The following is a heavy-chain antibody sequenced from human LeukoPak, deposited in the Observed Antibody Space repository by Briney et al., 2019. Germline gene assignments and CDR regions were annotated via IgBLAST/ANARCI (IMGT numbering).Heavy chain of an antibody. D-gene: IGHD6-13*01. Sequence: SETLSLTCTVSGGSISSYYWSWIRQPPGKGLEWIGYIYYSGSTNYNPSLKSRVTISVDTSKNQFSLKLSSVTAADTAVYYCAVDSGSPGFRYYYYGMDVWGKGTTVTVSS. J-gene: IGHJ6*04. CDR3: AVDSGSPGFRYYYYGMDV. CDR2: IYYSGST. CDR1: GGSISSYY. V-gene: IGHV4-59*01.